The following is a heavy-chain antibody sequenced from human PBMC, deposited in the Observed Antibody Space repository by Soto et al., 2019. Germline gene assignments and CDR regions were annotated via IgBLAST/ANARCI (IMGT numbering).Heavy chain of an antibody. CDR3: ARDSEQWLANSFDY. CDR2: IYHSGST. CDR1: SGSISSSNW. Sequence: SETLSLTCAVSSGSISSSNWWSWVRQPPGKGLEWIGEIYHSGSTNYNPSLKSRVTISVDKSKNQFSLKLSSVTAADTAVYYCARDSEQWLANSFDYWGQGTLVTSPQ. D-gene: IGHD6-19*01. J-gene: IGHJ4*02. V-gene: IGHV4-4*02.